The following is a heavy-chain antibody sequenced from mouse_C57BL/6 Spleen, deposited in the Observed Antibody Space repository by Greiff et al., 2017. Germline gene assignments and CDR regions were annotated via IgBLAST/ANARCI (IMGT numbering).Heavy chain of an antibody. D-gene: IGHD3-3*01. Sequence: VQLQQPGAELVKPGASVKLSCKASGYTFTSYWMQWVKQRPGQGLEWIGEIDPSDSYTNYNQKFKGKATLTVDTSSSTAYMQLSSLTSEDSAVYYCARGGPPFAYWGQGTLVTVSA. CDR1: GYTFTSYW. J-gene: IGHJ3*01. V-gene: IGHV1-50*01. CDR3: ARGGPPFAY. CDR2: IDPSDSYT.